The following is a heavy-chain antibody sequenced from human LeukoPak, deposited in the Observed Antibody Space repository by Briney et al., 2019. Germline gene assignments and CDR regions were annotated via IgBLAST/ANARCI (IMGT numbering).Heavy chain of an antibody. Sequence: SETLSLTCTVSGGSISSYYWSWIRQPPGKGLEWIGYIYYSGSTNYNPSLKSRVAISVDTSKNQFSLKLSSVTAADMAVYYCARGRIVVVPAAISLMDVWGKGTTVTVSS. D-gene: IGHD2-2*01. CDR2: IYYSGST. CDR3: ARGRIVVVPAAISLMDV. V-gene: IGHV4-59*12. J-gene: IGHJ6*04. CDR1: GGSISSYY.